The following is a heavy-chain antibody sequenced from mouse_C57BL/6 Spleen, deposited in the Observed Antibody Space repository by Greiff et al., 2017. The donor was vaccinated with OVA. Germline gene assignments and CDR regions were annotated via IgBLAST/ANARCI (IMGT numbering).Heavy chain of an antibody. Sequence: QVQLQQSGAELVRPGASVTLSCKASGYTFTDYEMHWVKQTPVHGLEWIGAIDPETGGTAYNQKFKDKAILTAAKSSSTAYMELRSLTSEDSAVYYCTRTLMDYWGQGTSVTVSS. V-gene: IGHV1-15*01. J-gene: IGHJ4*01. CDR3: TRTLMDY. CDR1: GYTFTDYE. CDR2: IDPETGGT.